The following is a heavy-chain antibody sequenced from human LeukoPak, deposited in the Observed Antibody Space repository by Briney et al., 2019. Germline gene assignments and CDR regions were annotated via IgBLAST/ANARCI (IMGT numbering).Heavy chain of an antibody. CDR1: GGTFSSYA. CDR2: INPSGGST. D-gene: IGHD3-22*01. CDR3: AYSSGYRGAFDI. V-gene: IGHV1-46*01. Sequence: ASVKVSCKASGGTFSSYAISWVRQAPGQGLEWMGIINPSGGSTSYAQKFQGRVTMTRDTSTSTVYMELSSLRSEDTAVYYCAYSSGYRGAFDIWGQGTMVTVSS. J-gene: IGHJ3*02.